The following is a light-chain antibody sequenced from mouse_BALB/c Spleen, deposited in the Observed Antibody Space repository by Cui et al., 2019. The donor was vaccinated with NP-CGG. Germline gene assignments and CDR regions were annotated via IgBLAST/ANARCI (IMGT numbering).Light chain of an antibody. CDR1: TGTVTTSNY. Sequence: QTVLTQESALTTSPGETVTLTCRSSTGTVTTSNYANWVQEKPDHLFTGLIGGTNNRPPGVPARFSGSLIGDKAALTITGAQTEDEAIYFCVLWYSNHWVFGGGTKLTVL. V-gene: IGLV1*01. CDR3: VLWYSNHWV. CDR2: GTN. J-gene: IGLJ1*01.